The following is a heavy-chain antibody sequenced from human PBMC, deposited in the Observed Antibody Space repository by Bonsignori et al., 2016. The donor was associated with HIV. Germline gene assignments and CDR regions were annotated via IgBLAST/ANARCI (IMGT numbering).Heavy chain of an antibody. J-gene: IGHJ4*02. CDR1: GFTFTRYTNYG. D-gene: IGHD2-2*02. V-gene: IGHV1-18*01. CDR3: ARLYCSNSNCYRQYFFDY. Sequence: ASVKVSCKASGFTFTRYTNYGISWVRQAPGQGLEWMGWISISNGDTDYAQKVQDRVTMTTDTSTNTAYVELRSLRSDDTAVYYCARLYCSNSNCYRQYFFDYWGRGTLVTVSS. CDR2: ISISNGDT.